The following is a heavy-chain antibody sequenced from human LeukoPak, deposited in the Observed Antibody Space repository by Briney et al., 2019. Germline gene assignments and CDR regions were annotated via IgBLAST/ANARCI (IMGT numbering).Heavy chain of an antibody. D-gene: IGHD4-17*01. CDR3: ARKMSMVTRFDY. CDR1: GFTFNSYT. CDR2: ITSSSSYI. V-gene: IGHV3-21*06. J-gene: IGHJ4*02. Sequence: GGSLRLSCAASGFTFNSYTLNWVRQAPGKGLQWVASITSSSSYIYYGDSMKGRFTISRDNAKNSVFLQMNSLRAEDTAVYYCARKMSMVTRFDYWGQGTLVTVSS.